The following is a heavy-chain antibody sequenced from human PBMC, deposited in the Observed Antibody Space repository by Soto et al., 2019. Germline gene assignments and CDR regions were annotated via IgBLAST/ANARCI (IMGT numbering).Heavy chain of an antibody. CDR1: GYTFTSYG. J-gene: IGHJ5*02. D-gene: IGHD2-15*01. Sequence: ASVKVSCKASGYTFTSYGISWVRQAPGQGLEWVGWISGYDGNTDYAHKFRGRVTMTTDTSTNTAYMDLRSLRSDDTAVFFCARGFCSGGSCYTGWFAPWGKGTLVTVS. V-gene: IGHV1-18*01. CDR3: ARGFCSGGSCYTGWFAP. CDR2: ISGYDGNT.